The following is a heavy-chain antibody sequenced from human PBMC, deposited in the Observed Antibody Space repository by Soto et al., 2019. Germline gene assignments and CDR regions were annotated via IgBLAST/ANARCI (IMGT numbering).Heavy chain of an antibody. D-gene: IGHD2-8*02. J-gene: IGHJ6*02. CDR2: IASEAGGGAA. Sequence: EPQRVDSGGGLVKPGGSLRLSCVASGFTFTNAWINWVRQAPGKGLEWVGRIASEAGGGAAEYAAPIKDRFVLSRDASINTVFLQMNSLKTDDTAVYYCVDYWHGMDVWGHGTTVTVSS. CDR1: GFTFTNAW. V-gene: IGHV3-15*07. CDR3: VDYWHGMDV.